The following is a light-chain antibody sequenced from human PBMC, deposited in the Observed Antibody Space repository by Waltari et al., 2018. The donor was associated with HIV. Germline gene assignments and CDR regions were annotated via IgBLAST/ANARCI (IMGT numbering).Light chain of an antibody. J-gene: IGLJ2*01. CDR1: SSTLGNIF. V-gene: IGLV1-51*01. Sequence: QSVLTQPPSVSAAPGQKGTISCSGSSSTLGNIFVPWYHQPPGTAPKLLIYDNNKRPSGIPDRFSGSKSGTSATLGITGLQTGDEADYYCGTWDSSLSVVVFGGGTKLTVL. CDR3: GTWDSSLSVVV. CDR2: DNN.